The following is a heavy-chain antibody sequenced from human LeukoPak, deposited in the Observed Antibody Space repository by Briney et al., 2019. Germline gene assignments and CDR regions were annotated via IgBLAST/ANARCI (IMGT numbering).Heavy chain of an antibody. CDR1: GFTFSSYS. V-gene: IGHV3-21*01. D-gene: IGHD4-17*01. CDR2: ISSRSSYI. CDR3: ARDGAMGDYWDTQRVPTYYYGMDV. J-gene: IGHJ6*02. Sequence: GGSLRLSCAASGFTFSSYSMNWVRQAPGKGLEWVSSISSRSSYIYYADSVKGRFTISRDNAKNSLYLQMNSLRAEDTAVYYCARDGAMGDYWDTQRVPTYYYGMDVWGQGTTVTVSS.